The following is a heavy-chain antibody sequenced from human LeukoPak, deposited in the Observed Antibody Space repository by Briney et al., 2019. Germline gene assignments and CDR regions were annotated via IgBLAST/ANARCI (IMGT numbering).Heavy chain of an antibody. J-gene: IGHJ4*02. CDR1: GFIVSSSY. V-gene: IGHV3-66*02. CDR3: ARVRTGYDSSGYPIDY. D-gene: IGHD3-22*01. Sequence: GGSLRLSCAASGFIVSSSYMSWVRQAPGKGLEWVSVIYSGGSTYYADSVKGRFTISRDNSKNTLYLQMNSLRAEDTAVYYCARVRTGYDSSGYPIDYWGQGTLVTVSS. CDR2: IYSGGST.